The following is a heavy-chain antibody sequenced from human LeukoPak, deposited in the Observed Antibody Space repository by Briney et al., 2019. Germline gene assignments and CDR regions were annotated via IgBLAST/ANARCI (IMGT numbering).Heavy chain of an antibody. CDR3: AKADGDKPFDY. J-gene: IGHJ4*02. V-gene: IGHV3-21*01. D-gene: IGHD4-17*01. Sequence: PGGSLRLSCAASGFTFSSYSMNWVRQAPGKGLEWVSSISSSSTYIYYADSVKGRFTISRDNAKNSVYLQMNSLRAVDTAVYYCAKADGDKPFDYWGQGTLVTVSS. CDR1: GFTFSSYS. CDR2: ISSSSTYI.